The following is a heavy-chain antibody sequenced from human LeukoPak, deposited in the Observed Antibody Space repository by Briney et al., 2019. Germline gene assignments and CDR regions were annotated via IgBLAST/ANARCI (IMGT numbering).Heavy chain of an antibody. CDR2: IYYSGST. Sequence: SETLSLTCTVSGGSITNYYWTWIRQPPGKGLEWIGYIYYSGSTNYNPSLKSRVTISVDTSKNHFSLKLRSVTAADTAVYYCARGGPMYFDYWGQGTLVAVSP. CDR1: GGSITNYY. J-gene: IGHJ4*02. CDR3: ARGGPMYFDY. D-gene: IGHD2-2*01. V-gene: IGHV4-59*01.